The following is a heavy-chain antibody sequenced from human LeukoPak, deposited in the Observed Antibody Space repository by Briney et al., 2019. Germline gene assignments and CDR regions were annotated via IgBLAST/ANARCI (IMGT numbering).Heavy chain of an antibody. CDR1: GGSISSGGYS. CDR3: ARAILRYFDY. V-gene: IGHV4-30-2*01. CDR2: IYHSGST. J-gene: IGHJ4*02. Sequence: PSETLSRTCAVSGGSISSGGYSRRWIRQPPGKGLEWIGYIYHSGSTYYNPSLKSRVTISVDRSKNQFSLKLSSVTAADTAVYYCARAILRYFDYWGQGTLVTVSS. D-gene: IGHD3-9*01.